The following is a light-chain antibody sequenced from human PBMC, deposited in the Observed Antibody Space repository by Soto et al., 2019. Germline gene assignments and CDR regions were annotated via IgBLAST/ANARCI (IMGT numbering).Light chain of an antibody. CDR3: QQYYISWS. V-gene: IGKV1-8*01. CDR1: QGISSY. Sequence: AIRMTQSPSSFSASTGDRVTITCRASQGISSYLAWYQQKPGKAPKLLIYAASSLQSGVPSRFSGSGSGTEFTLTISSLQPEDFATYSCQQYYISWSFGQGTKVDIK. CDR2: AAS. J-gene: IGKJ1*01.